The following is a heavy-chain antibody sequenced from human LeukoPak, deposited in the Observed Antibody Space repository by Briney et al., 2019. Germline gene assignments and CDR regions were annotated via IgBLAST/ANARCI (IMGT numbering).Heavy chain of an antibody. CDR1: GFTFSSYG. CDR2: ISSNGGST. D-gene: IGHD3-10*01. V-gene: IGHV3-64D*06. CDR3: VKEVTYYYGSGSYFDY. J-gene: IGHJ4*02. Sequence: GRSLRLSCTASGFTFSSYGMHWVRQAPGKGLEYVWAISSNGGSTYYADSVKGRFTISRDNSKNTLYLQMSSLRAEDTAVYYCVKEVTYYYGSGSYFDYWGQGTLVTVSS.